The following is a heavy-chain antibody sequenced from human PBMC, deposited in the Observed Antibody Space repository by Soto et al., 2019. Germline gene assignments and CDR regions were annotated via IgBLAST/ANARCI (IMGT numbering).Heavy chain of an antibody. CDR1: GGSISSGGYS. J-gene: IGHJ6*02. Sequence: QVQLQESGPGLVKPSQTLSLTCTVSGGSISSGGYSWSWIRQHPGKCLEWIGYIYYSGSTYYNPSLKSRVTISVDTSKKQFSMQLSSVTAADTAVYYCAREHSQHYYDSSGLTGMDVWGQGPTVTVS. CDR2: IYYSGST. CDR3: AREHSQHYYDSSGLTGMDV. V-gene: IGHV4-31*03. D-gene: IGHD3-22*01.